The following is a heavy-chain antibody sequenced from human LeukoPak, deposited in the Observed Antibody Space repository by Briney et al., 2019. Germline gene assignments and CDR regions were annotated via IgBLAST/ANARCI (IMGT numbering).Heavy chain of an antibody. D-gene: IGHD3-16*02. CDR2: IFYSGST. CDR1: GGSISSGDHS. V-gene: IGHV4-30-2*03. Sequence: SETLSLTCAVSGGSISSGDHSWNWIRQPPGKGLEWIGSIFYSGSTYYNPSLKSRVTISVDTSKNQFSLKLSSVTAADTAVYYCASASYDYVWGSYRFSPYFDSWGQGTLVTVSS. CDR3: ASASYDYVWGSYRFSPYFDS. J-gene: IGHJ4*02.